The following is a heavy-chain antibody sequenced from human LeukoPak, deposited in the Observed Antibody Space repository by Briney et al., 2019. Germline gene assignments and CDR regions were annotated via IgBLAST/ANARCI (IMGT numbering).Heavy chain of an antibody. CDR1: GGSISSYY. V-gene: IGHV4-59*01. Sequence: SETLSLTCTVSGGSISSYYWSWIRQPPGKGLEWIGYIYYSGSTNYNPSLKSRVTISVDTSKNQFSLKLSSVTAADTAVYYCARYYDYYDSSGYYFDTWGQGTMVTVSS. CDR3: ARYYDYYDSSGYYFDT. D-gene: IGHD3-22*01. CDR2: IYYSGST. J-gene: IGHJ3*02.